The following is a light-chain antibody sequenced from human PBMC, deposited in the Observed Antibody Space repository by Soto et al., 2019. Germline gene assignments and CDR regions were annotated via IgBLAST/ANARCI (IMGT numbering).Light chain of an antibody. CDR2: EVS. V-gene: IGLV2-14*01. CDR3: SSYTSDSTYVV. Sequence: QSVLTQPASVSGSPGQSITISCTGASSDVGGSNYVSWYQQQPGKAPKLMIFEVSNRPLGVSNRFSGSKSDNTASLTISGLQAEDEADYYCSSYTSDSTYVVFGGGTKLTVL. CDR1: SSDVGGSNY. J-gene: IGLJ2*01.